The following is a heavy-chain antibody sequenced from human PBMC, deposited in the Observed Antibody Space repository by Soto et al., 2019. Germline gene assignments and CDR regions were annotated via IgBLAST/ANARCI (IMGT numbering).Heavy chain of an antibody. J-gene: IGHJ4*02. Sequence: PGGSLRLSCAASGFTFSNAWMSWVRQAPGKGLEWVGRIKSKTDGGTTDYAAPVKGRFTISRDDSKNTLYLQMNSLKTEDTAVYYCTTAYYDRFGYFDYWGQGTLVTVSS. CDR2: IKSKTDGGTT. CDR3: TTAYYDRFGYFDY. D-gene: IGHD3-3*01. CDR1: GFTFSNAW. V-gene: IGHV3-15*01.